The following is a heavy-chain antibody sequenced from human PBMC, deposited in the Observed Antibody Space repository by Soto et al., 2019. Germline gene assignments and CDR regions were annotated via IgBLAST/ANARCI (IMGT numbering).Heavy chain of an antibody. V-gene: IGHV3-30*18. CDR3: AKDPRRGGSRIYYYYSGMEV. J-gene: IGHJ6*01. CDR2: ISYDGSNK. D-gene: IGHD3-10*01. Sequence: ALQEKGKGLEWVAVISYDGSNKYYADSVKGRFTISRDNSKNTLYLQMNSLRAEDTAVYYCAKDPRRGGSRIYYYYSGMEVRGKGSTVIVSS.